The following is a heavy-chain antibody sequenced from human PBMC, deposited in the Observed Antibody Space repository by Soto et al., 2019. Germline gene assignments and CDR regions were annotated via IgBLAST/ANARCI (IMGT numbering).Heavy chain of an antibody. CDR3: ARGRDYLEGGFDN. CDR1: GFTFRNYG. CDR2: ISYDGSNK. Sequence: GGSLRLSCTASGFTFRNYGMHWVRQAPGKGLKCVAVISYDGSNKYYADSVKGRFTISRDNSKNTLYLQMNSLRAQDTSVYYCARGRDYLEGGFDNVGPGALVTVSS. D-gene: IGHD3-3*01. V-gene: IGHV3-30-3*01. J-gene: IGHJ4*02.